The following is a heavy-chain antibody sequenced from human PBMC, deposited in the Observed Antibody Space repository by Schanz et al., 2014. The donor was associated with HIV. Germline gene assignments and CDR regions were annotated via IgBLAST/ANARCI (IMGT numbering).Heavy chain of an antibody. CDR3: VRDAAGRFSDRSPGY. Sequence: EVQLLESGGGLVQPGGSLRISCVASGFSFLRYEMSWVRQAPGKGLEWLSTLSGSGDRTYYADSVKGRVTISRDNSKNTLYLQMNSLRVEDTAVYYCVRDAAGRFSDRSPGYWGQGTLVIVSS. V-gene: IGHV3-23*01. CDR1: GFSFLRYE. CDR2: LSGSGDRT. J-gene: IGHJ4*01. D-gene: IGHD2-15*01.